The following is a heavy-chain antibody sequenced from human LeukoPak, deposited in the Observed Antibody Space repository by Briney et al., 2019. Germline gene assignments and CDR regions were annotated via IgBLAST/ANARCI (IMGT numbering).Heavy chain of an antibody. V-gene: IGHV3-30*01. CDR2: ISYDGSNK. CDR3: AREYFYYYYMDV. J-gene: IGHJ6*03. D-gene: IGHD3-9*01. Sequence: PGRSLRLSCAASGSTFSSYAMHWVRQAPGKGLEWVAVISYDGSNKYYADSVKGRFTISRDNSKNTLYLQMNSLRAEDTAVYYCAREYFYYYYMDVWGKGTTVTVSS. CDR1: GSTFSSYA.